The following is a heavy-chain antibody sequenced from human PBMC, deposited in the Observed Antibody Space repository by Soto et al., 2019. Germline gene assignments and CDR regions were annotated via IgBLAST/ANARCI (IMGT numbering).Heavy chain of an antibody. J-gene: IGHJ6*03. Sequence: LGESLKISCKGSGYSFTSYWIGWVRQMPGKGLEWMGIIYPGDSDTRYSPSFQGQVTISADKSISTAYLQWSSLKASDTAMYYCARAPGLELGRYYYMDVWGKGTTVTVSS. V-gene: IGHV5-51*01. CDR1: GYSFTSYW. D-gene: IGHD1-7*01. CDR2: IYPGDSDT. CDR3: ARAPGLELGRYYYMDV.